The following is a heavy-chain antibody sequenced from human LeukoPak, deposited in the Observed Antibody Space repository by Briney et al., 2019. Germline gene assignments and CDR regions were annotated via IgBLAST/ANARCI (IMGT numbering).Heavy chain of an antibody. V-gene: IGHV3-7*01. CDR2: IKQDGSEK. D-gene: IGHD3-10*01. J-gene: IGHJ4*02. CDR1: GFTFSSYW. Sequence: GGSLRLSCAASGFTFSSYWKSWVRQAPGKGLEWVANIKQDGSEKYYVDSVKGRFTISRDNAKNSLYLQMNSLRAEDTAVYYCARYAATPTYYYGSGTPPQHFDYWGQGTLVTVSS. CDR3: ARYAATPTYYYGSGTPPQHFDY.